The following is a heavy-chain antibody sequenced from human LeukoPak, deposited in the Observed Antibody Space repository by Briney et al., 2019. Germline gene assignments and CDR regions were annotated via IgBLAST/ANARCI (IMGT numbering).Heavy chain of an antibody. J-gene: IGHJ2*01. CDR3: ARVGSWNFDL. Sequence: SETLSLTCTVSGGSISTYYWSWIRLPPGKGLEWIGYIYYSGNTNYNPSLKSRVTISVDTSKNQFSLRLSSVTASDTAVYYCARVGSWNFDLWGRGTLVTVSS. CDR1: GGSISTYY. CDR2: IYYSGNT. D-gene: IGHD3-10*01. V-gene: IGHV4-59*12.